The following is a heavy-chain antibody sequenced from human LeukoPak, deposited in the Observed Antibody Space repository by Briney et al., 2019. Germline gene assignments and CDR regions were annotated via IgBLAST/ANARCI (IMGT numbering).Heavy chain of an antibody. V-gene: IGHV4-4*02. J-gene: IGHJ6*03. CDR1: GGSISSSNW. CDR3: ARVVAGIAAPGPYYYYMDV. CDR2: IYHSGST. Sequence: PSGTLSLTCAVSGGSISSSNWWSWVRQPPGKGLEWIGEIYHSGSTNYNPSLKSRVTISVDTSKNQFSLKLSSVTAADTAVYYCARVVAGIAAPGPYYYYMDVWGKGTTVTISS. D-gene: IGHD6-13*01.